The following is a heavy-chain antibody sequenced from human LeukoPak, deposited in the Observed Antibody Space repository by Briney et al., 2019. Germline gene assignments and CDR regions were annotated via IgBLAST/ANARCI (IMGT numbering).Heavy chain of an antibody. Sequence: ASVKVSCKASGYTLTAYHMHWVRQAPGQGLEWMGWINPNSGGTNYAQKFQGRVTMTRDTSISTAYMELSRLRSDDTAMYYCATFLSALETNPWGQGTRSPSPQ. V-gene: IGHV1-2*02. CDR2: INPNSGGT. D-gene: IGHD3-3*01. CDR3: ATFLSALETNP. CDR1: GYTLTAYH. J-gene: IGHJ5*02.